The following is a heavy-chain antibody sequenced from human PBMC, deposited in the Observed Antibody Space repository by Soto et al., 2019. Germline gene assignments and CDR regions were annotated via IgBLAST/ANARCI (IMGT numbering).Heavy chain of an antibody. CDR3: ARGGSLRWDFDL. V-gene: IGHV3-74*01. J-gene: IGHJ2*01. D-gene: IGHD1-26*01. Sequence: EVQLVESGGGLVQPGGSLRLSCAASGFTFSSYWMQWVRQAPGKGLVWVSRINSDGSSTSYADSVKGRFTISRDNAKNTLYLQMNSLRAEDTAVYYCARGGSLRWDFDLWGRGTLVTVSS. CDR1: GFTFSSYW. CDR2: INSDGSST.